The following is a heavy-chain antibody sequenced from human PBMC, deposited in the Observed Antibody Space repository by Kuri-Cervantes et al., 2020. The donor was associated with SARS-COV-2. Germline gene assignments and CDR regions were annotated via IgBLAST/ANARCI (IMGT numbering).Heavy chain of an antibody. CDR2: IYYSGST. V-gene: IGHV4-39*07. CDR1: GGSISSSSYY. J-gene: IGHJ5*02. CDR3: ARWGTWGGIDP. D-gene: IGHD3-16*01. Sequence: SETLSLTCTVSGGSISSSSYYWGWIRQPPGKGLEWIGSIYYSGSTYYNPSLKSRVTISVDTSKNQFSLKLSSVTAADTAVYYCARWGTWGGIDPWGQGTRVTVAS.